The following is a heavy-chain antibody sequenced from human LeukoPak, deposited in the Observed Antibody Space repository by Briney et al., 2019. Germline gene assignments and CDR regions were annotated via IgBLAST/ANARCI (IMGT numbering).Heavy chain of an antibody. D-gene: IGHD3-3*01. Sequence: GASLRLSCAASGFTFSSYSMNWVRQAPGKGLGWVSSISSSSSYIYYADSVKGRFTISRDNAKNSLYLQMNSLRAEDTAVYYCARVNHDFWSGWRYYYYYMDVWGKGTTVTVSS. CDR1: GFTFSSYS. CDR3: ARVNHDFWSGWRYYYYYMDV. CDR2: ISSSSSYI. V-gene: IGHV3-21*01. J-gene: IGHJ6*03.